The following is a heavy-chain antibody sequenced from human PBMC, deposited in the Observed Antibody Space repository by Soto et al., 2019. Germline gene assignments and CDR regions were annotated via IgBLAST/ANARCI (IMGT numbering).Heavy chain of an antibody. Sequence: PSETLSLTCTVSGGSISSGGYYWTWIRQHPGKGLEWIGYIYYSGSTYYNPSLKGRVTISVDTSKNQFSLKLSSVTAADTATYYCVKDPGPPRNYSYGMAVWGQGITVTVSS. V-gene: IGHV4-31*03. CDR1: GGSISSGGYY. CDR3: VKDPGPPRNYSYGMAV. D-gene: IGHD7-27*01. J-gene: IGHJ6*02. CDR2: IYYSGST.